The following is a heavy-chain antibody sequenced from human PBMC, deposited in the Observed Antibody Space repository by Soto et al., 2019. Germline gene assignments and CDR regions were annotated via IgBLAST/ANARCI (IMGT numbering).Heavy chain of an antibody. D-gene: IGHD3-22*01. CDR1: GFTFSSYG. J-gene: IGHJ4*02. CDR2: IWYDGSNK. Sequence: GGSLRLSCAASGFTFSSYGMHWVRQAPGKGLEWVAVIWYDGSNKYYADSVKGRFTISRDNSKNTLYLQMNSLRAEDTAVYYCAKDLSNYYDSSGYYSDYWGQGTLVTVSS. CDR3: AKDLSNYYDSSGYYSDY. V-gene: IGHV3-30*02.